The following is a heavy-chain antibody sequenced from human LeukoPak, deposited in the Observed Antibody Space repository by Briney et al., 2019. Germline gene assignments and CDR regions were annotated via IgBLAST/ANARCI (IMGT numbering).Heavy chain of an antibody. D-gene: IGHD3-10*01. Sequence: SETLSLTCTVSGGSISSYYWSWIRQPPGKGLEWIGNIYYSGSTNYNPSLKSRVTISVDTSKNQFSLRLSSVTAADTAVYYCARTYYYASGSHLPLDYWGQGALVTVSS. V-gene: IGHV4-59*01. J-gene: IGHJ4*02. CDR3: ARTYYYASGSHLPLDY. CDR1: GGSISSYY. CDR2: IYYSGST.